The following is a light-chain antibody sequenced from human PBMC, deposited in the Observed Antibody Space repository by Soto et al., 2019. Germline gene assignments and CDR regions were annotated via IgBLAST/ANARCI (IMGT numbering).Light chain of an antibody. CDR2: AAS. J-gene: IGKJ1*01. CDR3: QHYNSYCRT. Sequence: DIQMTQSPSTLSASVGDRVTITCRASQSISSWLAWYQQKPGKAPKLLIYAASSLESGVPSRFSGSGSGTEFTLTISSLQPYDFATYYCQHYNSYCRTFGQGTKVEIK. V-gene: IGKV1-5*01. CDR1: QSISSW.